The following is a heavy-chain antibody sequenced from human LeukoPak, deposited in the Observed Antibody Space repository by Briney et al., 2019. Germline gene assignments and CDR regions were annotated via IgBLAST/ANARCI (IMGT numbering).Heavy chain of an antibody. D-gene: IGHD3-16*02. CDR3: AKEGHYVWGSYRPEWLKS. CDR2: ISGGGGST. J-gene: IGHJ5*02. V-gene: IGHV3-23*01. CDR1: GFTFSSYD. Sequence: GGSLRLSCAASGFTFSSYDMSWVRQAPGKGLEWVSGISGGGGSTYYAESVKGRFTISRDNSKDTLYLQMNSLRPEDTALYYCAKEGHYVWGSYRPEWLKSWGQGTLVTVSS.